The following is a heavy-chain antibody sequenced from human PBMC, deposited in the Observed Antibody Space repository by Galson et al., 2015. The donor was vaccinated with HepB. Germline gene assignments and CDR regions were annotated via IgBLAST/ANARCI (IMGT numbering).Heavy chain of an antibody. J-gene: IGHJ4*02. CDR1: GFTFSDYY. V-gene: IGHV3-11*06. D-gene: IGHD6-6*01. CDR3: ARYSSSKWGPDYFDY. CDR2: ISSSSSYT. Sequence: SLRLSCAASGFTFSDYYMSWIRQAPGKGLEWVSYISSSSSYTNYADSVKGRFTISRDNAKNSLYLQMNSLRAEDTAVYYCARYSSSKWGPDYFDYWGQGTLVTVSS.